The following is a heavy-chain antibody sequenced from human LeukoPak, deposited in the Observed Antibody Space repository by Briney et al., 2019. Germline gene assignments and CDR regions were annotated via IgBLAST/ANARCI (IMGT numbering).Heavy chain of an antibody. CDR1: GFTFSSYA. Sequence: PGGSLRLSCAASGFTFSSYAMSWVRQAPGKGLEWVSAISGSGGSTYYADSVKGRFTISRDNSKSTLYLQMNSLRAEDTAVYFCGKRTFDWLLPDFDYWGQGTLVTVSS. CDR2: ISGSGGST. D-gene: IGHD3-9*01. J-gene: IGHJ4*02. V-gene: IGHV3-23*01. CDR3: GKRTFDWLLPDFDY.